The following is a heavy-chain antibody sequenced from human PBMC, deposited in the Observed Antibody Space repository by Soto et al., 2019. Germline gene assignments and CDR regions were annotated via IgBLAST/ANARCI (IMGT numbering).Heavy chain of an antibody. CDR2: IIPIFGTA. V-gene: IGHV1-69*13. CDR1: GVTFSSYA. Sequence: GASVKVSCKASGVTFSSYAISWVRQAPGQGLEWMGGIIPIFGTANYAQKFQGRVTITADESTSTAYMELSSLRSEDTAVYYCARDRNYGGNPYYFDYWGQGTLVTVSS. J-gene: IGHJ4*02. D-gene: IGHD4-17*01. CDR3: ARDRNYGGNPYYFDY.